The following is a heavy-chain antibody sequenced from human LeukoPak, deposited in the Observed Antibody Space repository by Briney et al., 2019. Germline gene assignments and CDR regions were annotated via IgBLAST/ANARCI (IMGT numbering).Heavy chain of an antibody. CDR2: INHSGST. D-gene: IGHD3-22*01. Sequence: SETLSLTCAVYGGSFSGYYWSRIRQPPGKGLEWIGEINHSGSTNYNPSLKSRVTISVDTSKNQFSLKLSSVTAADTAVCYCASRGLNYYDSSGYYNDYWGQGTLVTVSS. CDR3: ASRGLNYYDSSGYYNDY. CDR1: GGSFSGYY. J-gene: IGHJ4*02. V-gene: IGHV4-34*01.